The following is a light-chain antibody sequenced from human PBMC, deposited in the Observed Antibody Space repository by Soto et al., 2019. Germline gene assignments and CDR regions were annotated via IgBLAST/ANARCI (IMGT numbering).Light chain of an antibody. J-gene: IGKJ5*01. CDR3: QQYGSSIT. Sequence: IVLAQSPTTLSLSPGERAHPSCTASQSVSNNYLAWYQQKPGQAPRLLIYGASNRATGIPDRFSGSGSGTDFTLTISRLEPEDFAVYYCQQYGSSITVGQGTRLEIK. CDR2: GAS. CDR1: QSVSNNY. V-gene: IGKV3-20*01.